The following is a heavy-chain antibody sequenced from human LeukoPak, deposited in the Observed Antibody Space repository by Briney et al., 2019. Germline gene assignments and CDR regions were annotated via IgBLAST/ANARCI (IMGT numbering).Heavy chain of an antibody. CDR1: GGSISSSSYY. CDR3: ARFSYYYYYMDV. Sequence: SETLSLTXIVSGGSISSSSYYWSWIRQPPGKELDWIGSIYYSGSTYYNPSLKSRVTISVDTSKIQFSLKLSSVTAADTAVYYCARFSYYYYYMDVWGKGTTVTVSS. J-gene: IGHJ6*03. CDR2: IYYSGST. V-gene: IGHV4-39*01.